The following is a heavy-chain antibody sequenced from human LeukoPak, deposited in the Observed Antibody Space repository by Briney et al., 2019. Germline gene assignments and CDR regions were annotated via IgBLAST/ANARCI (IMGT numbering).Heavy chain of an antibody. J-gene: IGHJ4*02. V-gene: IGHV3-23*01. Sequence: PGGSLRLSCAASGFTFSNYAMSWVRQAPGRGLEWVSAISGGGDSTYYADSVKGRFTISRDNSKNTLYLQMNSLRAEDTAVYYCARETMTTVTTGEYYFDYWGQGTLVTVSS. D-gene: IGHD4-17*01. CDR2: ISGGGDST. CDR3: ARETMTTVTTGEYYFDY. CDR1: GFTFSNYA.